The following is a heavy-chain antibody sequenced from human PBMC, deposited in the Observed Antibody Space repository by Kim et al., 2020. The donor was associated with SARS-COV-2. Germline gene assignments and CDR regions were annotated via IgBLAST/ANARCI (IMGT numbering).Heavy chain of an antibody. V-gene: IGHV4-38-2*02. CDR2: IYHSGST. J-gene: IGHJ6*02. CDR3: ARSLYDIDV. CDR1: GYSISSGYY. Sequence: SETLSLTCTVSGYSISSGYYWGWIRQPPGKGLEWIGSIYHSGSTYYNPSLKSRVTISVDTSKNQFSLKLSSVTAADTAVYYCARSLYDIDVWGQGTTVTV. D-gene: IGHD2-8*01.